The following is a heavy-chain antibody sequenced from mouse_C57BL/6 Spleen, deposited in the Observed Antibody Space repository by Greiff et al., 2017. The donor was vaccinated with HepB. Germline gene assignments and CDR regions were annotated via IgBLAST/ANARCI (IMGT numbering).Heavy chain of an antibody. D-gene: IGHD3-2*02. CDR2: IYPSDSET. Sequence: VQLQQPGAELVRPGSSVKLSCKASGYTFTSYWMDWVKQRPGQGLEWIGNIYPSDSETNYNQKFKDKATLTVDKSSSTAYMQLSSLTSEDSAVYYCGGEGAQATLDYWGQGTTLTVSS. J-gene: IGHJ2*01. V-gene: IGHV1-61*01. CDR3: GGEGAQATLDY. CDR1: GYTFTSYW.